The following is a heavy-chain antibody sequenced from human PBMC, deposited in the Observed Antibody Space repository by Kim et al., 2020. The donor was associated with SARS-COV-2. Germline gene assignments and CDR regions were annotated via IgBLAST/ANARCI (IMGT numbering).Heavy chain of an antibody. Sequence: PSGGSTSYAQKFQGRGTMTRDTSTSTVYMELSSLRSEDTAVYYCARDQDPWGQGTLVTVSS. J-gene: IGHJ5*02. V-gene: IGHV1-46*01. CDR2: PSGGST. CDR3: ARDQDP.